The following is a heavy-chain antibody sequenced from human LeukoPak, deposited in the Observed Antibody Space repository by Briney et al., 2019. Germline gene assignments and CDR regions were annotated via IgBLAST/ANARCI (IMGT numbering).Heavy chain of an antibody. CDR2: IYYSGST. V-gene: IGHV4-30-4*08. D-gene: IGHD6-13*01. Sequence: SETLSLTCTVSGGSISSGDSYGSWIRQPPGKGLEWFGYIYYSGSTYYNPSLKSRVTISVDTSKNQFSLKLSSVTAADTAVYYCARALTSSWLADAFDIWGQGTMVTVSS. J-gene: IGHJ3*02. CDR1: GGSISSGDSY. CDR3: ARALTSSWLADAFDI.